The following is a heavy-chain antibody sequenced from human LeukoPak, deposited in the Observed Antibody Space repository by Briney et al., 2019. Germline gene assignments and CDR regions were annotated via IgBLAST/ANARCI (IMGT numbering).Heavy chain of an antibody. CDR3: ARLIRAARRLNWFDP. CDR2: INHSGST. V-gene: IGHV4-39*07. D-gene: IGHD6-6*01. Sequence: SETLSLTCTVSGGSISSGDYYWSWIRQPPGKGLEWIGEINHSGSTNYNPSLKSRVTISVDTSKNQFSLKLSSVTAADTAVYYCARLIRAARRLNWFDPWGQGTLVTVSS. CDR1: GGSISSGDYY. J-gene: IGHJ5*02.